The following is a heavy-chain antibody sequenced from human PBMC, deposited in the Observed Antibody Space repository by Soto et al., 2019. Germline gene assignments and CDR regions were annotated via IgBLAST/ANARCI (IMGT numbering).Heavy chain of an antibody. CDR3: ARSTYYYDSSGYYRPPDY. CDR2: IIPIFGTA. CDR1: GGTFSSYA. D-gene: IGHD3-22*01. V-gene: IGHV1-69*12. Sequence: QVQLVQSGAEVKKPGSSVKVSCKASGGTFSSYAISWVRQAPGQGLEWMGGIIPIFGTANYAQKFQGRVTITAEXXTXTXXRELSSLRSEDTGVYYCARSTYYYDSSGYYRPPDYWGQGTLVTVSS. J-gene: IGHJ4*02.